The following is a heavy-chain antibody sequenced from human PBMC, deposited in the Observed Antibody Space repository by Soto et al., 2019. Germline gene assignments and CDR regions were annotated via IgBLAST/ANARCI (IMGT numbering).Heavy chain of an antibody. CDR1: GASVTSNTYY. D-gene: IGHD4-4*01. CDR3: ATPRDYNKYLGAFGV. V-gene: IGHV4-39*01. CDR2: IHHDGKT. J-gene: IGHJ3*01. Sequence: QLQLQESGPGLVRPSETLSLTCTVSGASVTSNTYYWAWIRQPPGKGLEWVGSIHHDGKTYYHPSLKSRVTISIDTSTNQFSLRRSSMTAADTALFYCATPRDYNKYLGAFGVWGQGTMVTVAS.